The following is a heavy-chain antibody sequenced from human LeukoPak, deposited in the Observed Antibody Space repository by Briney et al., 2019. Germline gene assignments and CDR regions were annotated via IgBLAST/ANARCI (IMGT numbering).Heavy chain of an antibody. Sequence: SETPSLTCTVSGGSISSYYWSWIRQPPGKGLEWIGYIYYSGSTNYNPSLKSRVTISVDTSKNQFSLKLSSVTAADTAVYYCARETGNVVVVDDAFDIWGQGTKATVSS. V-gene: IGHV4-59*01. CDR3: ARETGNVVVVDDAFDI. CDR1: GGSISSYY. D-gene: IGHD2-15*01. J-gene: IGHJ3*02. CDR2: IYYSGST.